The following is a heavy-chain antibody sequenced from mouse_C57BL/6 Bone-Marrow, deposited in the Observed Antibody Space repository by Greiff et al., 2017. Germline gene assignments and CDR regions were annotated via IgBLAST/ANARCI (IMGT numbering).Heavy chain of an antibody. CDR1: GYTFTNYW. J-gene: IGHJ4*01. Sequence: VQLQQSGAELVKPGASVKLSCKASGYTFTNYWMHWVKQRPGQGLEWIGMMHPNGGSPDYNEKFKSEATRSVDKSSRTAYMELSSLTSEDSAVYYCARSYDYDDYTMDYWGQGTSVTVSS. CDR3: ARSYDYDDYTMDY. CDR2: MHPNGGSP. D-gene: IGHD2-4*01. V-gene: IGHV1-64*01.